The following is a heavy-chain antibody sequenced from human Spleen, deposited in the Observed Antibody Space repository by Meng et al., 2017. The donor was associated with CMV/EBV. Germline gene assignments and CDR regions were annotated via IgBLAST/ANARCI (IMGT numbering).Heavy chain of an antibody. CDR2: ISHSGST. Sequence: SETLSRTCAVYGGSFSGYYWSWIRQPPGKGLEWIGEISHSGSTNYNPSLKSRVTISVDTSKDQFSLKLRSVTAADTAVYYCARSGLRFLEWLFPFDYWGQGTLVTVSS. D-gene: IGHD3-3*01. V-gene: IGHV4-34*01. J-gene: IGHJ4*02. CDR3: ARSGLRFLEWLFPFDY. CDR1: GGSFSGYY.